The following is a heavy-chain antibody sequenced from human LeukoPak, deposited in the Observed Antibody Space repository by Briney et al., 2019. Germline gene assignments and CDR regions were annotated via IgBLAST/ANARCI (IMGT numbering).Heavy chain of an antibody. D-gene: IGHD6-13*01. CDR2: MKYDGSEK. CDR1: GFTFSSYW. Sequence: GGSLRLSCAASGFTFSSYWMSWVRQAPGKGLEWVATMKYDGSEKYYVDSVKGRFTISRANAKNSLYLQMNSLRAEDTAACYCTRDIGAAGRSLDYWRQGTLVTVSS. J-gene: IGHJ4*02. V-gene: IGHV3-7*01. CDR3: TRDIGAAGRSLDY.